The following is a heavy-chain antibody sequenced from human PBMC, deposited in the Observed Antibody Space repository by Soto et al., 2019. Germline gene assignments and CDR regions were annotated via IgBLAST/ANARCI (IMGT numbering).Heavy chain of an antibody. J-gene: IGHJ4*02. CDR3: AKDRLGGNFDY. CDR2: ISGTGGST. Sequence: EVQLLDSGGGLVQPGGSLRLSCAASGFTFNNYAMNWVRQAPGKGPEWVATISGTGGSTYYADSVKGRFTISRDNSKNTLYLQMNSLRDEETAVYYCAKDRLGGNFDYWGQGTQVTVSS. V-gene: IGHV3-23*01. CDR1: GFTFNNYA.